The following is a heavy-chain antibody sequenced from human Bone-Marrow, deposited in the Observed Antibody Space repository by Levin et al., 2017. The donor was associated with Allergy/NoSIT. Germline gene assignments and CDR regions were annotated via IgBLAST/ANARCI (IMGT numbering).Heavy chain of an antibody. CDR1: GYTFTSYY. CDR2: INPSGGST. J-gene: IGHJ4*02. Sequence: GESLKISCKASGYTFTSYYMHWVRQAPGQGLEWMGIINPSGGSTSYAQKFQGRVTMTRDTSTSTVYMELSSLRSEDTAVYYCARETTDYGGNSDFDYWGQGTLVTVSS. D-gene: IGHD4-23*01. CDR3: ARETTDYGGNSDFDY. V-gene: IGHV1-46*01.